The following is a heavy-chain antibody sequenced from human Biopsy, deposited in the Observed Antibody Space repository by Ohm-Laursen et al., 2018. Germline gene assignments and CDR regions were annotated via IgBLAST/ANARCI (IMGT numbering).Heavy chain of an antibody. J-gene: IGHJ6*02. CDR1: GFTFSDYC. CDR3: AKDRYNYTPIGGFSMDV. CDR2: ITSGGSTT. V-gene: IGHV3-11*04. Sequence: SLRLSCAASGFTFSDYCMSWIRQAPGKGLEWVSYITSGGSTTDYADSVKGRFTISRDNAKSSLYLQMSSLRAEDTAVYYCAKDRYNYTPIGGFSMDVWGQGTTVTVSS. D-gene: IGHD5-18*01.